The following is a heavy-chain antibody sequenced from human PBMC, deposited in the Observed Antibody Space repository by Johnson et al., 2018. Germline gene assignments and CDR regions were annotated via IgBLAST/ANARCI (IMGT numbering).Heavy chain of an antibody. CDR2: IIPIFGTA. D-gene: IGHD2-15*01. Sequence: QVQLVQSGAEVKKPGSSVKVSCKASGGTFTSYAFSWVRQAPGQGLEWVGGIIPIFGTADYAQRFQGRVTITADESTSTAYMEPSSLRSEDTAVYFCARAAEVGPRDAFDIWGQGTMVTVSS. CDR1: GGTFTSYA. V-gene: IGHV1-69*12. J-gene: IGHJ3*02. CDR3: ARAAEVGPRDAFDI.